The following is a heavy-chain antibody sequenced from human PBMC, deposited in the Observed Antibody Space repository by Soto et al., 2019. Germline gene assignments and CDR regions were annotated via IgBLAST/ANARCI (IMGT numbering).Heavy chain of an antibody. CDR2: IYYTGST. Sequence: SETLSLTCTVSGGSMKTFFWNWIRQSPGKGLEWIGFIYYTGSTYYNPSLKSRVSMSVDTSGNQFSLRLTSVTAADTATYYCATGSMAANGVDYWGPGTLVTVSS. CDR1: GGSMKTFF. V-gene: IGHV4-59*01. J-gene: IGHJ4*02. CDR3: ATGSMAANGVDY. D-gene: IGHD6-13*01.